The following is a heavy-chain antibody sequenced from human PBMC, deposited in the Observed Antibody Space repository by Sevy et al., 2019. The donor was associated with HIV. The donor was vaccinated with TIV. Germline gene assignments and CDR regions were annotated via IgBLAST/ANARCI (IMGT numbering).Heavy chain of an antibody. Sequence: SETLSLTCTVSGGSISSGDYYWSWIRQPPGKGLEWIGYIYYSGSTYYNPSLKSRVTISVDTSKNQFSLKLSSVTAADTAVYYCARGHRAAGSSNWFDPWGQGTLVTVSS. V-gene: IGHV4-30-4*01. D-gene: IGHD2-15*01. J-gene: IGHJ5*02. CDR3: ARGHRAAGSSNWFDP. CDR1: GGSISSGDYY. CDR2: IYYSGST.